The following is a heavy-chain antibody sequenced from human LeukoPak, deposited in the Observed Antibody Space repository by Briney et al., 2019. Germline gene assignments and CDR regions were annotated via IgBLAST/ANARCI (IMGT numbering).Heavy chain of an antibody. J-gene: IGHJ4*02. CDR1: GGTFSSYA. V-gene: IGHV1-69*13. CDR2: IIPIFGTA. CDR3: ARVALADPYYDFWSGYQYLDY. Sequence: SVKVSCKASGGTFSSYAISWVRQAPGQGLEWMGGIIPIFGTANYAQKFRGRVTITADESTSTAYMELSSLRSEDTAVYYCARVALADPYYDFWSGYQYLDYWGQGTLVTVSS. D-gene: IGHD3-3*01.